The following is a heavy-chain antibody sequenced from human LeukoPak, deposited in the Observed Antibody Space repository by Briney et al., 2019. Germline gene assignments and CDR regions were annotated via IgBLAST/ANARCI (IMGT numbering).Heavy chain of an antibody. CDR3: ARLAAAGTYYFDN. CDR1: GFTFSSYE. J-gene: IGHJ4*02. V-gene: IGHV3-48*03. Sequence: GGSLRLSCATSGFTFSSYEVNWVRQAPGKGLERLSYISTSGTTVYSADSVKGRFSISRDNAKNSLYLQMNSLRADDTAVYYCARLAAAGTYYFDNWGQGTLVTVSS. CDR2: ISTSGTTV. D-gene: IGHD6-13*01.